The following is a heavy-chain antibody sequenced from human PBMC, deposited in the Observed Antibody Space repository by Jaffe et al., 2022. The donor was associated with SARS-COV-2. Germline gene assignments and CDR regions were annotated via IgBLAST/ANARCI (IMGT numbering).Heavy chain of an antibody. CDR3: ARDQQLVVNSVIDYYYYYGMDV. Sequence: EVQLVESGGGLVQPGGSLRLSCAASGFTFSSYWMHWVRQAPGKGLVWVSRINSDGSSTSYADSVKGRFTISRDNAKNTLYLQMNSLRAEDTAVYYCARDQQLVVNSVIDYYYYYGMDVWGQGTTVTVSS. D-gene: IGHD6-6*01. V-gene: IGHV3-74*01. CDR2: INSDGSST. CDR1: GFTFSSYW. J-gene: IGHJ6*02.